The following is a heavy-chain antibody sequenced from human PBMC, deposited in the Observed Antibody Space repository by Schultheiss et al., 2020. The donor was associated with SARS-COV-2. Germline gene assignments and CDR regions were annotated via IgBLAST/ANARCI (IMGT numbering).Heavy chain of an antibody. CDR3: ARVGPGLGNYFDL. CDR2: INHSGST. V-gene: IGHV4-34*01. D-gene: IGHD3/OR15-3a*01. J-gene: IGHJ4*02. Sequence: SETLSLTCAVYGGSFSGYYWSWIRQPPGKGLEWIGEINHSGSTNYNPSLKSRVTISVDTSKNQFSLKLSSVTAADTAVYYCARVGPGLGNYFDLWGQGTLVTVSS. CDR1: GGSFSGYY.